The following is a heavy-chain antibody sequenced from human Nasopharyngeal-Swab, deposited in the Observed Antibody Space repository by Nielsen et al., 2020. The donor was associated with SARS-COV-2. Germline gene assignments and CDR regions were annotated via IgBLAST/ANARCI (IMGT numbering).Heavy chain of an antibody. J-gene: IGHJ4*02. CDR2: ISYDGSNK. CDR1: GFTFSSYG. D-gene: IGHD3-3*02. Sequence: GESLKISYAASGFTFSSYGMHWVRQAPGKGLEWVAVISYDGSNKYYADSVKGRFTISRDNSKNTLYLQMNSLRAEDTAVYYCAKVPSPKSHLDYWGQGTLVTVSS. CDR3: AKVPSPKSHLDY. V-gene: IGHV3-30*18.